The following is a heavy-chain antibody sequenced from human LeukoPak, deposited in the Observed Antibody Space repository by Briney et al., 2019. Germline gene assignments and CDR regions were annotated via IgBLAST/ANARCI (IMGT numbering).Heavy chain of an antibody. D-gene: IGHD3-10*01. CDR1: GFTFSSSA. V-gene: IGHV3-23*01. CDR2: ISGSADGT. Sequence: GGSLRPSCAASGFTFSSSAMSWVRQAPGKGLEWVSSISGSADGTYYADSVKGRFTISRDNSKNTLYLHMNSLRVEDAAVYYCANSTMVRGVSWWFDPWGQGTLVTVSS. J-gene: IGHJ5*02. CDR3: ANSTMVRGVSWWFDP.